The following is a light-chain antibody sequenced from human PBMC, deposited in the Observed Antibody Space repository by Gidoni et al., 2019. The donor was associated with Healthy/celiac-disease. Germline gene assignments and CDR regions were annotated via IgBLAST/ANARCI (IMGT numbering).Light chain of an antibody. V-gene: IGLV1-51*01. Sequence: QSVLTQPPSVSAAPGQQVTISCSGSSSNIGNNYVSWYQQLPGTAPKLLIYDNNKRPSGIPDRFSGSKSGTSATLGITGLQTGDEADYYCGTWDSSLSAWVFGGGTKLTV. CDR3: GTWDSSLSAWV. CDR2: DNN. CDR1: SSNIGNNY. J-gene: IGLJ3*02.